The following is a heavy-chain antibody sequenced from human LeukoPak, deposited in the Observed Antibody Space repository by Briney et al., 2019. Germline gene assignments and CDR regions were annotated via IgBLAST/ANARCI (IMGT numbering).Heavy chain of an antibody. Sequence: SETLSLTCTVSGGSISSSSYYWGWIRQPPGKGLEWIGSIYYSGSTYYNPSLKSRVTISVDTSKNQFSLKLSSVTAADTAVYYCARGYSSSWHPKVSFDPWGQGTLVTVSS. CDR3: ARGYSSSWHPKVSFDP. D-gene: IGHD6-13*01. CDR2: IYYSGST. V-gene: IGHV4-39*07. CDR1: GGSISSSSYY. J-gene: IGHJ5*02.